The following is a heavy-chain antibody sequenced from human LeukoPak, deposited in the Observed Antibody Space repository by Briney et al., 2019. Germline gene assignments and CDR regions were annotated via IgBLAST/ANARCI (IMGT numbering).Heavy chain of an antibody. Sequence: ASVKVSRKASGYTFTGYYMHWVRQAPGQGLEWMGWINPNSGGTNYAQKFQGWVTMTRDTSISTAYMELSSLRSEDTAVYYCARPGGSHFDYWGQGTLVTVSS. CDR3: ARPGGSHFDY. CDR1: GYTFTGYY. V-gene: IGHV1-2*04. J-gene: IGHJ4*02. D-gene: IGHD2-15*01. CDR2: INPNSGGT.